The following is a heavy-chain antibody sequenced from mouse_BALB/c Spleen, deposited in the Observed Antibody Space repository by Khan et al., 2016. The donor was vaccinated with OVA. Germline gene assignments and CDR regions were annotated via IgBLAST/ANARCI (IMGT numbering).Heavy chain of an antibody. J-gene: IGHJ4*01. CDR1: GFSLTSYG. CDR2: IWGDGNT. V-gene: IGHV2-3*01. CDR3: AKDRGYYAVDY. Sequence: VQLVESGPGLVAPSQSLSITCTVSGFSLTSYGVSWVRQPPGKGLEWLGVIWGDGNTNFHSALRSRLSISKDNSKSHVFLKLNSLQTDDTATYYCAKDRGYYAVDYWGQGTSVTVSS.